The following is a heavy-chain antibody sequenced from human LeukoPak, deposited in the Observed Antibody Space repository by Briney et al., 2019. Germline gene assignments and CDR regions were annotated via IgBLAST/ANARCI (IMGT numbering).Heavy chain of an antibody. CDR3: AREYYYDSSGSPLDY. D-gene: IGHD3-22*01. Sequence: AGRSLRLSCAASGFTFSSYGMHWVRQAPGKGLEWVAVIWYDGSNKYYADSVKGRFTISRDNSKNTLYLQMNSLRAEDTVVYYCAREYYYDSSGSPLDYWGQGTLVTVSS. J-gene: IGHJ4*02. CDR2: IWYDGSNK. V-gene: IGHV3-33*01. CDR1: GFTFSSYG.